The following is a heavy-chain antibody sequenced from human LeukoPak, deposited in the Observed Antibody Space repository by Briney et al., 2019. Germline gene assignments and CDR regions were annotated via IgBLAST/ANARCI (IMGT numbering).Heavy chain of an antibody. V-gene: IGHV4-34*01. CDR2: INHSGST. J-gene: IGHJ6*02. Sequence: SETLSLTCAVYGGSSSGYYWSWIRQPPGKGLEWIGEINHSGSTNYNPSLKSRVTISVDTSKNQFSLKLSSVTAADTAVYYCARIGAIIVATISRYYYYGMDVWGQGTTVTVSS. D-gene: IGHD5-12*01. CDR1: GGSSSGYY. CDR3: ARIGAIIVATISRYYYYGMDV.